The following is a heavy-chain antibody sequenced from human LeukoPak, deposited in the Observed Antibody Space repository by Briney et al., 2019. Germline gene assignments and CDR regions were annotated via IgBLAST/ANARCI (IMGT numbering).Heavy chain of an antibody. J-gene: IGHJ4*02. CDR3: ARARLAAAGIKTFDY. D-gene: IGHD6-13*01. CDR1: GGSLSGYY. V-gene: IGHV4-34*01. CDR2: INHSGST. Sequence: SETLSLTCAVYGGSLSGYYWSWIRQPPGKGLEWIGEINHSGSTNYNPSLKSRVTISVDTSKNQFSLKLSSVTAADTAVYYCARARLAAAGIKTFDYWGQGTLVTVSS.